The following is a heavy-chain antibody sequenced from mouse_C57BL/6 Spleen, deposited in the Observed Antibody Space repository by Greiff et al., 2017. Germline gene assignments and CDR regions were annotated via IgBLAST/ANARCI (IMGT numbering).Heavy chain of an antibody. Sequence: EVKLMESGPELVKPGASVKISCKASGYSFTDYNMNWVKQSNGKSLEWIGVINPNYGTTSYNQKFKGKATLTVDQSSITCYMQLNSLSAEDSACYYSARSSNGAWLAYWGQGTLVTVSA. CDR1: GYSFTDYN. J-gene: IGHJ3*01. D-gene: IGHD2-5*01. V-gene: IGHV1-39*01. CDR3: ARSSNGAWLAY. CDR2: INPNYGTT.